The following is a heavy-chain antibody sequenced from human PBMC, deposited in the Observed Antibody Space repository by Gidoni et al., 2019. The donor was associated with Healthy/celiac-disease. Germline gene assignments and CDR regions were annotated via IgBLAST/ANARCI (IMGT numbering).Heavy chain of an antibody. CDR1: GGSISSSSYY. J-gene: IGHJ4*02. CDR2: IYYSGST. CDR3: ARWYCSSTSCYSGGLGYFDY. V-gene: IGHV4-39*01. D-gene: IGHD2-2*01. Sequence: QLQLQESGPGLVKPSETLSLTCTVSGGSISSSSYYWGWIRQPPGKGLEWIGSIYYSGSTYYNPSLKSRVTISVDTSKNQFSLKLSSVTAADTAVYYCARWYCSSTSCYSGGLGYFDYWGQGTLVTVSS.